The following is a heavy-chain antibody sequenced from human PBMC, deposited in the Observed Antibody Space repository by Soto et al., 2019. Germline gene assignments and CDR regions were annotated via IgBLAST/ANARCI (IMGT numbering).Heavy chain of an antibody. J-gene: IGHJ4*02. Sequence: PGGSLRLSCAASGFTFSNYAMSWVRQAPGKGLEWVSAISGSGGSTYYADSVKGRFTISRDNSKNTLYLQMNSLRAEDTAVYYCAKAQSGRYYFEHYWGQGTLVTVSS. V-gene: IGHV3-23*01. D-gene: IGHD1-26*01. CDR2: ISGSGGST. CDR1: GFTFSNYA. CDR3: AKAQSGRYYFEHY.